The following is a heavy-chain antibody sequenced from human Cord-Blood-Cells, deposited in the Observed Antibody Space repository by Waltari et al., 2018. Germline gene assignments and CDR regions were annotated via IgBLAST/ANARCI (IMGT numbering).Heavy chain of an antibody. CDR3: ATGYSSSWYYFDY. CDR2: INRDGSST. V-gene: IGHV3-74*02. CDR1: GFTFISYW. J-gene: IGHJ4*02. Sequence: EVQLVESGGGLVQPGGSLRLSWRASGFTFISYWLHWVRQAPGKGLVWVSRINRDGSSTSYADSVKGRFTISRDNAKNTLYLQMNSLRAEDTAVYYCATGYSSSWYYFDYWGQGTLVTVSS. D-gene: IGHD6-13*01.